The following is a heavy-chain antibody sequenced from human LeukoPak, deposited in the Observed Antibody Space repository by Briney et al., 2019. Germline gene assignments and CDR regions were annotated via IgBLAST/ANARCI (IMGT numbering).Heavy chain of an antibody. CDR3: ASLRVQAYYFDY. Sequence: SETLSLTCTVSGGSISSGDYYWSWIRQPPGKGLEWIGYIYYSGSTYYNPSLKSRVTISVDTSKNQFSLKLSPVTAADTAVYYCASLRVQAYYFDYWGQGTLVTVSS. CDR2: IYYSGST. D-gene: IGHD1-1*01. V-gene: IGHV4-30-4*01. CDR1: GGSISSGDYY. J-gene: IGHJ4*02.